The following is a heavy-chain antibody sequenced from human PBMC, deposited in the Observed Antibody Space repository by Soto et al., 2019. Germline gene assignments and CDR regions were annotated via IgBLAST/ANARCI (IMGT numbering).Heavy chain of an antibody. D-gene: IGHD5-12*01. CDR3: GRALRGDSGYDPLDY. Sequence: QVQLVQSGAEVKKPGSSVKVSCKASGGTFSSYTISWVRQAPGQGLEGMGRIIPILGIANYAQKFQGTVTITADKSTSTAYMELSSLRSEDTAVYYCGRALRGDSGYDPLDYWGQGTLVTVSS. CDR1: GGTFSSYT. CDR2: IIPILGIA. J-gene: IGHJ4*02. V-gene: IGHV1-69*02.